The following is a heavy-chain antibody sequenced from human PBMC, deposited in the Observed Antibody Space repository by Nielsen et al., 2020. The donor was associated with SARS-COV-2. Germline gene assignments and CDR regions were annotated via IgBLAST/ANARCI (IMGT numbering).Heavy chain of an antibody. J-gene: IGHJ6*02. V-gene: IGHV1-3*01. D-gene: IGHD3-22*01. Sequence: ASVKVSCKASGYTFTSYAMHWVRQAPGQRLEWMGWINAGNGNTKYSQKFQGRVTITRDTSASTAYMELSSLRSEDTAVYYCARDLPIAGHYYCYGMDVWGQGTTVTVSS. CDR3: ARDLPIAGHYYCYGMDV. CDR2: INAGNGNT. CDR1: GYTFTSYA.